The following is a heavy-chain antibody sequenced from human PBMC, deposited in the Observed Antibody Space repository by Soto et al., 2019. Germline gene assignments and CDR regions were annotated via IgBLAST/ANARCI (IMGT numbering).Heavy chain of an antibody. CDR1: GGTFSSYA. D-gene: IGHD5-12*01. J-gene: IGHJ4*02. Sequence: QVQLVQSGAEVKKPGSSVKVSCKASGGTFSSYAISWVRQAPGQGLEWMGGIIPIFGTANYAQKFQGRVTITADESTSTAYMELSRLRSEDTAVYYCASHPEGGDGYNYWFDYWGQGTLVTVSS. CDR3: ASHPEGGDGYNYWFDY. V-gene: IGHV1-69*01. CDR2: IIPIFGTA.